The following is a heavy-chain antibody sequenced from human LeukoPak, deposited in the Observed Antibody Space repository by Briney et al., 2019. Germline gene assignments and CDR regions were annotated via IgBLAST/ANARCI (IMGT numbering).Heavy chain of an antibody. CDR3: ARVYYYDSSGSLFDY. CDR2: ISAYNGNT. D-gene: IGHD3-22*01. J-gene: IGHJ4*02. V-gene: IGHV1-18*01. CDR1: GYTFTSYG. Sequence: AASVKVSCKASGYTFTSYGISWVRQAPGQGLEWMGWISAYNGNTNYAQKLQGRVTMTIDTSTSTAYMELRSLRSDDTAVYYCARVYYYDSSGSLFDYWGQGTLVTVSS.